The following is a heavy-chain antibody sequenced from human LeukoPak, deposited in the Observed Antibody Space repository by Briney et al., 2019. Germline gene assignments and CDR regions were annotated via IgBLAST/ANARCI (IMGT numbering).Heavy chain of an antibody. CDR1: GFTFGSYA. CDR2: ISYDGSNK. J-gene: IGHJ4*02. V-gene: IGHV3-30*04. Sequence: GGSLRLSCAASGFTFGSYAMHWVRQAPGKGLEWVAVISYDGSNKYYADSVKGRFTISRDNSKNTLYLQMNSLRAEDTAVYYCARERAKYSSSWYFGYWGQGTLVTVSS. CDR3: ARERAKYSSSWYFGY. D-gene: IGHD6-13*01.